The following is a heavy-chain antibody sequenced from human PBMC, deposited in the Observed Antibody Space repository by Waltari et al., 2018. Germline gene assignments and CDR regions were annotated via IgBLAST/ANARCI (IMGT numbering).Heavy chain of an antibody. Sequence: EVQLLESGGGLVQPGGSLRLSCAASGFTFSSYAMSWVRQAPGKGLEWFSVIYSGGSTYYADSVKGRFTISRDNSKNTLYLQMNSLRAEDTAVYYCAKDGGYCSGGSCLGYYFDYWGQGTLVTVSS. V-gene: IGHV3-23*03. J-gene: IGHJ4*02. D-gene: IGHD2-15*01. CDR3: AKDGGYCSGGSCLGYYFDY. CDR1: GFTFSSYA. CDR2: IYSGGST.